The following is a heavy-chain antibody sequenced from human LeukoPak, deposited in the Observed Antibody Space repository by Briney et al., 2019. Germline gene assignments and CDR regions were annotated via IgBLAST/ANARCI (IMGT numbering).Heavy chain of an antibody. CDR2: IRYDGSNK. V-gene: IGHV3-30*02. J-gene: IGHJ4*02. CDR1: GFTFSSYG. CDR3: AKDWGYYYGSGSYFDY. D-gene: IGHD3-10*01. Sequence: GGSLRLPCAASGFTFSSYGMHWVRRAPGKGLEWVAFIRYDGSNKYYADSVKGRFTISRDNSKNTLYLQMNSLRAEDTAVYYCAKDWGYYYGSGSYFDYWGQGTLVAVSS.